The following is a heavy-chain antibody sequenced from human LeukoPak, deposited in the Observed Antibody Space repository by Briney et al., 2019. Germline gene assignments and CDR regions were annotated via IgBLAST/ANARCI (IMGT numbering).Heavy chain of an antibody. D-gene: IGHD2-21*01. CDR3: ARVPLTSPCGGFDS. J-gene: IGHJ4*02. Sequence: PGGSLRLSCAASGFTFSNYVMHWVRQAPGKGLEWVAVISYDGSNKYYADSVKGRFTISRDNSKNTLYLQMNSLRAEDTAVYLWARVPLTSPCGGFDSGGEAPLAPVS. CDR2: ISYDGSNK. V-gene: IGHV3-30-3*01. CDR1: GFTFSNYV.